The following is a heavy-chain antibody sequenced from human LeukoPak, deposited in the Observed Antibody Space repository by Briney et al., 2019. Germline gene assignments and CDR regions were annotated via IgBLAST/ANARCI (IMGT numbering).Heavy chain of an antibody. Sequence: PGRSLRLSCAASGFTFSSYAMHWVRQAPGKGLEWVAVISYDGSNKYYADSVKGRFTISRDNSKNTLYLQMNSLRAEDTAVYYCARVGGLLCSSTSCYDYDYGDPAGTDAFDIWGQGTMVTVSS. CDR1: GFTFSSYA. D-gene: IGHD2-2*01. J-gene: IGHJ3*02. CDR3: ARVGGLLCSSTSCYDYDYGDPAGTDAFDI. V-gene: IGHV3-30*07. CDR2: ISYDGSNK.